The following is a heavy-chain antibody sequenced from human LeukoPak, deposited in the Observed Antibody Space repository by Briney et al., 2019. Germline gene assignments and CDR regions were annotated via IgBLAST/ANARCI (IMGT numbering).Heavy chain of an antibody. D-gene: IGHD5-24*01. CDR3: ARAPEMAPYYFDY. CDR2: IKQDGSEK. CDR1: GFTFSSYW. J-gene: IGHJ4*02. Sequence: PGGSLRLSCAASGFTFSSYWMSWVRQAPGKGLEWVANIKQDGSEKYYVDSVKGRFTISRDNAKNSLYLQMNSLRAEDTAVYYCARAPEMAPYYFDYWGQGTLVTVSS. V-gene: IGHV3-7*01.